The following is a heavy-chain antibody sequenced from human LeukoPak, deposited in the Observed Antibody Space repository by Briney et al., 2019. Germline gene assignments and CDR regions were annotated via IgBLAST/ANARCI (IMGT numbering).Heavy chain of an antibody. J-gene: IGHJ5*02. D-gene: IGHD2-2*01. CDR3: ARIPILLEYCSTITCLTWFDP. Sequence: SGPTLVKPTQTLTLTCTFSGFSLSTSGMGVGWIRQPPGKALEWLALIYWNDDERYSPSLKSRLTIAKDTSKNQVVLTMTNMDPVDTATYYCARIPILLEYCSTITCLTWFDPWGQGTLVTVSS. CDR1: GFSLSTSGMG. CDR2: IYWNDDE. V-gene: IGHV2-5*01.